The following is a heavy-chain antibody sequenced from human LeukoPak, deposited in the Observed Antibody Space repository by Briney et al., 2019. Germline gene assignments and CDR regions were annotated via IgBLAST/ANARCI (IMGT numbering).Heavy chain of an antibody. D-gene: IGHD6-19*01. CDR3: ARDMAVAGIFDY. Sequence: GGSLRLSCAASGFTFSSHWMSWIRQAPGKGLEWVANIKKDGSEKYYVDSVKGRFTISRDNAKNSLYLQMNSLRAEDTAVYYCARDMAVAGIFDYWGQGTLVTVSS. J-gene: IGHJ4*02. CDR1: GFTFSSHW. V-gene: IGHV3-7*01. CDR2: IKKDGSEK.